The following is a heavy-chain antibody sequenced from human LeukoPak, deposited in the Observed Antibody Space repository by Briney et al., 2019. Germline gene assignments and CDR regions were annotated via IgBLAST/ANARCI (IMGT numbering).Heavy chain of an antibody. D-gene: IGHD5-12*01. J-gene: IGHJ6*04. CDR3: ARERAARVATYYYYGMDA. V-gene: IGHV4-34*01. CDR2: INHSGST. CDR1: GGSFSGYY. Sequence: SETLSLTCAVYGGSFSGYYWSWIRQPPGKGLEWIGEINHSGSTNYNPSLKSRVTISVDTSKNQFSLKLSSVTAADTAVYYCARERAARVATYYYYGMDAWGKGTTVTVSS.